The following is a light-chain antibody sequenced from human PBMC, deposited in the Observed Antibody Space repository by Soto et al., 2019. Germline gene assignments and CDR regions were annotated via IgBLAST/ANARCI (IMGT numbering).Light chain of an antibody. V-gene: IGKV1-39*01. CDR3: QQSYSTPPLS. CDR2: PAS. Sequence: DIQMTQSPSSLSASVGDRVTITCRASESISRHLTWYQQKPGKAPNLLIYPASTLQNGVPSRFSGSGSGTDFTLTISSLQPEDFATYYCQQSYSTPPLSFGQGTRLEIK. J-gene: IGKJ5*01. CDR1: ESISRH.